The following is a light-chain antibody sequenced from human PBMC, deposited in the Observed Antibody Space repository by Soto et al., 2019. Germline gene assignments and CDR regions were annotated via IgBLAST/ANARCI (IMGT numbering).Light chain of an antibody. CDR3: SSYTDRNNLV. CDR1: SSDIGGYNS. J-gene: IGLJ1*01. CDR2: DVS. Sequence: QSALTQSPSASGSPGQSVTSSCTGTSSDIGGYNSVSWYQQHPGKAPKVMIYDVSKRPSGVPDRFSGSKSGNTASLTVSALQAEDEADYYCSSYTDRNNLVFGTGTKLTVL. V-gene: IGLV2-8*01.